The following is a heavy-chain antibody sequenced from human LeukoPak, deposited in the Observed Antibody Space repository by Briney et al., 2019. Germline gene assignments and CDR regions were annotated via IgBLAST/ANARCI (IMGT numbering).Heavy chain of an antibody. D-gene: IGHD1-1*01. Sequence: PGGSLRLSCAASDLTFSTFPMHWIRQAPGKGLEWLSSISSSSRTINYADSVQGRFTVPSDYANSSIFLQMSDLRPEHTAVYSLPKGSPRGGTDSWGQGTLVTVSS. CDR2: ISSSSRTI. J-gene: IGHJ5*01. CDR3: PKGSPRGGTDS. CDR1: DLTFSTFP. V-gene: IGHV3-48*04.